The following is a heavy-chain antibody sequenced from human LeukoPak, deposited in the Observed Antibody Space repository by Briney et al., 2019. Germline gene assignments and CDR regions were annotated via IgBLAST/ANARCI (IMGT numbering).Heavy chain of an antibody. J-gene: IGHJ3*02. CDR2: ISYDGSNK. CDR3: AKDFLLRGGWYEHDAFDI. Sequence: GGSLRLSCAASGFTFSSYGMHWVRQAPGKGLEWVAVISYDGSNKYYADSVKGRFTISRDNSKNTLYLQMNSLRAEDTAVYYCAKDFLLRGGWYEHDAFDIWGQGTMVTVSS. D-gene: IGHD6-19*01. CDR1: GFTFSSYG. V-gene: IGHV3-30*18.